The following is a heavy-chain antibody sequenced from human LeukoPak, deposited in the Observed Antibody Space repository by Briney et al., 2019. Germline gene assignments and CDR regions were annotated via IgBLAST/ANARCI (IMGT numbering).Heavy chain of an antibody. V-gene: IGHV3-21*01. CDR2: ISSSSSYI. Sequence: GGSLRLSCAASGFTFSSYSMNWVRQAPGKGLEWVSSISSSSSYIYYADSVKRRFTISRDNAKNSLYVQMNSLRAEDTAVYYCASDASTRSLDYWGQGTLVTVSS. CDR1: GFTFSSYS. CDR3: ASDASTRSLDY. J-gene: IGHJ4*02.